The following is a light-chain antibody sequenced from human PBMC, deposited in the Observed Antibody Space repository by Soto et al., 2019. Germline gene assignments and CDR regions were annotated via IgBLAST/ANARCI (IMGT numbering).Light chain of an antibody. CDR3: QQYGTSPIT. CDR2: GAS. CDR1: QTVSSY. V-gene: IGKV3-20*01. J-gene: IGKJ5*01. Sequence: ENVLTQSPGTLSLSPGERATLSCRASQTVSSYLTWYQQRPGQAPRLLIYGASKRATGIPDRFSGSGSGTDFTLTNSRLEREDFALYYCQQYGTSPITFGQGTRLEIK.